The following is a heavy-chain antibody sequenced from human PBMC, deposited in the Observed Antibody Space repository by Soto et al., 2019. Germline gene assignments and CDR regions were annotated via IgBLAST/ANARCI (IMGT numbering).Heavy chain of an antibody. D-gene: IGHD4-17*01. J-gene: IGHJ6*02. CDR2: IDWDDDK. Sequence: SGPTLVNPTQTLTLTCTFSGFSLSTSAMCVSWIRQPPGKALEWLALIDWDDDKYYSTSLKTRLTISKDTSKNQVVLTMTNMDPVDTATYYCARIRRVYYGDYGYYYYGMDVWGQGTTVTVSS. CDR1: GFSLSTSAMC. V-gene: IGHV2-70*01. CDR3: ARIRRVYYGDYGYYYYGMDV.